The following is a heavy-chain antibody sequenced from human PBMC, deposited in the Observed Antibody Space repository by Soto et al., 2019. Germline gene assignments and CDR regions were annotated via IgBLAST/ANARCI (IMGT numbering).Heavy chain of an antibody. CDR3: AADPPLYYYDSSGYSPGGY. D-gene: IGHD3-22*01. CDR2: IVVGSGNT. Sequence: GASVKVSCKASGFTFTSSAVQWVRQARGQRLEWIGWIVVGSGNTNYAQKFQERVTITRDMSTSTAYMELGSLRSEDTAVYYCAADPPLYYYDSSGYSPGGYWGQGTLVTVSS. CDR1: GFTFTSSA. V-gene: IGHV1-58*01. J-gene: IGHJ4*02.